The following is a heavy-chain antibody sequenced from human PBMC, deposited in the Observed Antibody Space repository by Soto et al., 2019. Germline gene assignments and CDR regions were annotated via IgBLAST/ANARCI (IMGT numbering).Heavy chain of an antibody. CDR2: IIPIFGTA. V-gene: IGHV1-69*13. J-gene: IGHJ4*02. D-gene: IGHD3-16*02. CDR3: ATQSYYVWGSYRPYYFDY. CDR1: GGTFSSYA. Sequence: GASVKVSCKASGGTFSSYAISWVRQAPGQGLEWMGGIIPIFGTANYAQKFQGRVTITADESTSTAYMELSSLRSEDTAVYYCATQSYYVWGSYRPYYFDYWGQGTLVTV.